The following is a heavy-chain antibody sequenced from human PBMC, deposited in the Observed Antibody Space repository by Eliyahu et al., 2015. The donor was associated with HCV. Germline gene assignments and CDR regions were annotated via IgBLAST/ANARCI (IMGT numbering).Heavy chain of an antibody. J-gene: IGHJ4*02. CDR2: INTNTGNP. V-gene: IGHV7-4-1*02. Sequence: LEWMGWINTNTGNPTYAQGFTGRFVFSLDTSVSTAYLQISSLKAEDTAVYYCARGTTGLDYPLSYDFDYWGQGTLVTVSS. D-gene: IGHD4-17*01. CDR3: ARGTTGLDYPLSYDFDY.